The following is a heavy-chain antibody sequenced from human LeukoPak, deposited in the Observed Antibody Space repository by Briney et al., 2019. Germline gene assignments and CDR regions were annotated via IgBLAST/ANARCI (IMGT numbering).Heavy chain of an antibody. J-gene: IGHJ4*02. D-gene: IGHD1-26*01. Sequence: PGGSLRLSCAASGFTFSSHLMHWVRQAPGKGLVWVSRINIDGSSISYADSVKGRFTISRDNAKNTLYLQMNSLRAEDTAVYYCARSWDVDYWGQGTLVTVSS. CDR2: INIDGSSI. CDR3: ARSWDVDY. V-gene: IGHV3-74*01. CDR1: GFTFSSHL.